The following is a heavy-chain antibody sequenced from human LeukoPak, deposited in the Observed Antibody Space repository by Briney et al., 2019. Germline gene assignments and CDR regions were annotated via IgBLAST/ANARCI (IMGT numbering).Heavy chain of an antibody. D-gene: IGHD2-2*02. CDR3: ARVGGYCSSTSCYTSGNWFDP. Sequence: ASVKVSCKASGYTFTGYYMHWVRQAPGQGLEWMGWINPNSGGTNYAQKFQGRVTMTRDTSISTAYMELSRLRSDDTAVYYCARVGGYCSSTSCYTSGNWFDPWGQGTLVTVSS. CDR1: GYTFTGYY. CDR2: INPNSGGT. J-gene: IGHJ5*02. V-gene: IGHV1-2*02.